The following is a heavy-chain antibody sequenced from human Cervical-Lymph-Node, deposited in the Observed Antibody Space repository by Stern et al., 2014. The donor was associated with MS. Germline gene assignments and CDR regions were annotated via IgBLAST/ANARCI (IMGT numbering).Heavy chain of an antibody. J-gene: IGHJ4*02. CDR3: ARDLRLGY. Sequence: EVQLVQSGGGLVKPGGSLRLSCAASGFNFSIYNMDWVRQAPGKGLEWVSSISSRSRTNYADSVRGRFTISRDNAKNSLFLQMNSLRAEDTAIYYCARDLRLGYWGQGILVTVSS. CDR2: ISSRSRT. CDR1: GFNFSIYN. V-gene: IGHV3-21*01.